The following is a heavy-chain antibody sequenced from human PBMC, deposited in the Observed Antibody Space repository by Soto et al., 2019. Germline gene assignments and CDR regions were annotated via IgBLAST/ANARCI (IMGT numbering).Heavy chain of an antibody. CDR1: NGSISTYY. CDR3: VRDYLLTGFDT. J-gene: IGHJ5*02. CDR2: VYYSGST. Sequence: LXLICSVANGSISTYYWTWVRQPPWKGLEWIGYVYYSGSTKYNPSLKSRVAISIDTSKNHFSLELKSVTAADTATYYCVRDYLLTGFDTWGQGTLVTVSS. D-gene: IGHD3-9*01. V-gene: IGHV4-59*01.